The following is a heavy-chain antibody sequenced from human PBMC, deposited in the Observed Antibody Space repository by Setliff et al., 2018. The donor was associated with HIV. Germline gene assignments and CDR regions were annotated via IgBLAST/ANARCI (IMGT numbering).Heavy chain of an antibody. CDR3: ARFRKFQLVGALDY. CDR1: GYTFTNYD. CDR2: MNPNSGNT. J-gene: IGHJ4*02. D-gene: IGHD1-26*01. V-gene: IGHV1-8*01. Sequence: ASVKVSCKASGYTFTNYDINWVRQATGQGLGWMGWMNPNSGNTGYAQKFQGRVTMTRNTSISTAYMELSSLRSEDTAVYYCARFRKFQLVGALDYWGQGTLVTVSS.